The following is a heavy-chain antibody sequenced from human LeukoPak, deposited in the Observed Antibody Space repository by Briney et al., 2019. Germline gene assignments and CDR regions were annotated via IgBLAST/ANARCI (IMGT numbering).Heavy chain of an antibody. CDR2: IYPGDSDT. CDR3: ARVSGYSGYVLGMDA. V-gene: IGHV5-51*01. Sequence: GESLKISCKGSGYSFTTHWIGWVRQMPGKGLEWMGIIYPGDSDTRYSPSFQGQVTISADKSISTAYLQWSSLKASDTAMYYCARVSGYSGYVLGMDAWGQGTTVTVSS. CDR1: GYSFTTHW. J-gene: IGHJ6*02. D-gene: IGHD5-12*01.